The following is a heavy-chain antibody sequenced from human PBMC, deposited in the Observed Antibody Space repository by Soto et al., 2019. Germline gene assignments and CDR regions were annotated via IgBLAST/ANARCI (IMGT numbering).Heavy chain of an antibody. J-gene: IGHJ4*02. CDR2: IYHSWST. CDR3: ARGMTTVTTIDY. Sequence: QLQLQKSGSGLVKPSQTLSLTCAVSGGSISSGGYSWSWIRQPPEKGLEWIGYIYHSWSTYYNPSLKSRVTISVDRSKNQFSLKLSSVSAADTAVYYCARGMTTVTTIDYWGQGTLVTVSS. D-gene: IGHD4-4*01. V-gene: IGHV4-30-2*01. CDR1: GGSISSGGYS.